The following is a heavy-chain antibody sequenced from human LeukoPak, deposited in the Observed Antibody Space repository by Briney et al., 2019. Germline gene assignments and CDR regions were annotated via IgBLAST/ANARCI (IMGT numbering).Heavy chain of an antibody. CDR2: FYYSGSI. V-gene: IGHV4-39*01. Sequence: PSETLSLTCTVSGGSISSSNYYWGWIRQPPGMGLEWIGTFYYSGSIYYNPPLKSRVTISLDTSKNQFSLEVSSVTAADTAVYYCATPRRESSPIDYWGQGTLVTVSS. CDR1: GGSISSSNYY. J-gene: IGHJ4*02. CDR3: ATPRRESSPIDY.